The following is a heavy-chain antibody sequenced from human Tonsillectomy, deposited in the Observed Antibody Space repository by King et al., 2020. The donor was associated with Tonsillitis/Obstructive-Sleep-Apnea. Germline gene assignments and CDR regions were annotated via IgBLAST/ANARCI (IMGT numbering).Heavy chain of an antibody. V-gene: IGHV7-4-1*02. CDR2: ITTNTGNP. CDR1: GYSFTSYA. J-gene: IGHJ4*02. Sequence: QLVQSGSELKKPGASVKVSCKASGYSFTSYAINWVRQAPGQGLEWMGWITTNTGNPTYAQGFTGRFVFSLDTSVSTAYLQISSLKSEDTAVYYCARDPSDDRHYVVGFDFWGQGPLVTVSS. CDR3: ARDPSDDRHYVVGFDF. D-gene: IGHD2-21*01.